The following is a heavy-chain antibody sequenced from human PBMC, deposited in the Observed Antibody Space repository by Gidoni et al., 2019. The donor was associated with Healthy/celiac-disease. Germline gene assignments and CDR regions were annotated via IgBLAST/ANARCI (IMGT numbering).Heavy chain of an antibody. CDR2: IRGSGGRT. Sequence: EVQLLESGGGLVQPGGSLRLSCAASGFTLRSYAMRWVRQAPGKGLEWVSAIRGSGGRTYYADSVKGRFTISRDNSKNTLYLQMNSMRAEDTAVYYCAKCPSIAAAGRGGYNWFDPWGQGTLVTVSS. CDR3: AKCPSIAAAGRGGYNWFDP. CDR1: GFTLRSYA. J-gene: IGHJ5*02. D-gene: IGHD6-13*01. V-gene: IGHV3-23*01.